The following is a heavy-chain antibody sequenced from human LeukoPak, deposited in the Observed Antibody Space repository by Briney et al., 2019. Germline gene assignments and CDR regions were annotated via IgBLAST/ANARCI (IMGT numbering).Heavy chain of an antibody. CDR1: GFTFITYS. D-gene: IGHD3-3*01. Sequence: GGSLRLSCAASGFTFITYSMNWVRQAPGKRLEWVSSISSSSSYIYYADSVKGRFTISRDIAKNSLYLQMNSLRAEDTAVYFCARVGYYDFWSGPGYGMDVWAQGTTVTVSS. CDR2: ISSSSSYI. CDR3: ARVGYYDFWSGPGYGMDV. V-gene: IGHV3-21*01. J-gene: IGHJ6*02.